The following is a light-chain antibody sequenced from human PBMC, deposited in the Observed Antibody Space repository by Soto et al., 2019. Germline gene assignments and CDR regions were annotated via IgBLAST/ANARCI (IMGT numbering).Light chain of an antibody. Sequence: QSALTQPASVSGSPGQSITISCTGTSSDVGGYNYVSWYQQHPGKAPKLMIYEVSNRPSGVSNRFSGAKSVNTASLTISGLQAEDEAEYYFSSYTSSSTWVFGGGTKPTVL. J-gene: IGLJ3*02. CDR2: EVS. CDR1: SSDVGGYNY. V-gene: IGLV2-14*01. CDR3: SSYTSSSTWV.